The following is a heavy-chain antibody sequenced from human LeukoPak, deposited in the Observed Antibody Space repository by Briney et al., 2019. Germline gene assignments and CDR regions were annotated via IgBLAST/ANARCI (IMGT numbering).Heavy chain of an antibody. D-gene: IGHD5-18*01. V-gene: IGHV3-30*02. CDR1: GFTFSSYG. Sequence: GGSLTLSCAASGFTFSSYGMHWVRQAPGKGLEWVAFIRFDGSNQYYADSVKGRFTISRDNSNNTLSLQMNTLRGDDTAVYFCAKGYGESHFDSWGQGTLVTVSS. CDR3: AKGYGESHFDS. CDR2: IRFDGSNQ. J-gene: IGHJ4*02.